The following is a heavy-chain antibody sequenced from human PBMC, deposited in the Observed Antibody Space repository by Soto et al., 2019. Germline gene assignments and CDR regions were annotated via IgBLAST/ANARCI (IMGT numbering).Heavy chain of an antibody. CDR3: AKEQGIAVAGTVYFQH. Sequence: QVQLVESGGGVVQPGRSLRLSCAASEFTFSSFGKHWVRQAPGKGLEWVAVISYDGSNKYYADSVKGRFTISRDNSKNTLYLQMNSLRAEDTAVYYCAKEQGIAVAGTVYFQHWGQGTLVTVSS. J-gene: IGHJ1*01. CDR1: EFTFSSFG. V-gene: IGHV3-30*18. CDR2: ISYDGSNK. D-gene: IGHD6-19*01.